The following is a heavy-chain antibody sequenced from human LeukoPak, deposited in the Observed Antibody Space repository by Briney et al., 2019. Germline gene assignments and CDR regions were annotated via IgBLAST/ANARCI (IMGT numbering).Heavy chain of an antibody. J-gene: IGHJ4*02. CDR1: GGSISSGGYS. CDR2: IYHSGST. V-gene: IGHV4-30-2*01. Sequence: SETLSLTCAVSGGSISSGGYSWSWIRQPPGKGLEWIGYIYHSGSTYYNPSLKSRVTISVDRSKSQFSLKLSSVTAADTAVYYCARGTRGYFDYWGQGTLVTVSS. D-gene: IGHD6-13*01. CDR3: ARGTRGYFDY.